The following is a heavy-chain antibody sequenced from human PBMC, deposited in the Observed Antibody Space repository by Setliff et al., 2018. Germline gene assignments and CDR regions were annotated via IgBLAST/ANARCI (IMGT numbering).Heavy chain of an antibody. CDR3: TRVGRQLVYYYYGMDV. Sequence: LRLSCTASGFTFGDYAMSWVRQAPGKGLEWVGFIRSKAYGGTTEYAASVKGRFTISRDDSKSIAYLQMNSLKTEDTAVYYCTRVGRQLVYYYYGMDVWGQGTTVTVSS. V-gene: IGHV3-49*04. D-gene: IGHD6-13*01. CDR1: GFTFGDYA. J-gene: IGHJ6*02. CDR2: IRSKAYGGTT.